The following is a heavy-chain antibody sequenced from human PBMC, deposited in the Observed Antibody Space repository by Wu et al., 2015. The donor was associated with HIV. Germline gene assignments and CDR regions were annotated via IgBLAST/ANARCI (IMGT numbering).Heavy chain of an antibody. D-gene: IGHD3-16*01. J-gene: IGHJ4*02. V-gene: IGHV1-2*02. CDR1: GFTFAAAY. Sequence: QVQLVQSGAEMKKPLASVKVSCKTSGFTFAAAYIHWVRQAPGQGLEWMGWISPKTGGTVYAQKFQGRVTMTRDTSISTAYMELSRLRSDDTAVYYCARDANYDYVWGRKPDYWGQGTLVTVSS. CDR2: ISPKTGGT. CDR3: ARDANYDYVWGRKPDY.